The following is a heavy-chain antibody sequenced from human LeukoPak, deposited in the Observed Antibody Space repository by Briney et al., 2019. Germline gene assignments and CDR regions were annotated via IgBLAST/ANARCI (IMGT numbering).Heavy chain of an antibody. D-gene: IGHD3-3*01. J-gene: IGHJ6*02. CDR2: FDPEDGET. V-gene: IGHV1-24*01. Sequence: ASVKVSCKVSGYTLTELSMHWVRQAPGKGLEWMGGFDPEDGETIYAQKFQGRVTMTEDTSTDTAYMELSSLRSEDTAVYYCARENGPYDFWSGYYPTYYYYGMDVWGQGTTVTVSS. CDR1: GYTLTELS. CDR3: ARENGPYDFWSGYYPTYYYYGMDV.